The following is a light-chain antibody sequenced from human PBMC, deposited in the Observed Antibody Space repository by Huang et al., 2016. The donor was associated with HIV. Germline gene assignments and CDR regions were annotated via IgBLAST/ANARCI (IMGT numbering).Light chain of an antibody. CDR3: QQCDDLPFT. V-gene: IGKV1-33*01. Sequence: DIQMTQSPSSLSASLGDRVTITCRASHDISNYLNWDQQKPGKAPKLLIYDASNLETGVPSRFSGGESGTDFTFTISSLQPEDIATYYCQQCDDLPFTFGPGTRVDIK. J-gene: IGKJ3*01. CDR1: HDISNY. CDR2: DAS.